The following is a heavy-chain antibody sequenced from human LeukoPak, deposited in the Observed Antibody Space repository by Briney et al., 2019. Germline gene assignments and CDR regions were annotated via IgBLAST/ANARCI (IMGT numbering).Heavy chain of an antibody. CDR1: GFTFNVYA. V-gene: IGHV3-23*01. D-gene: IGHD1-26*01. CDR2: ISGNGVST. CDR3: ARDPGSGWEPY. J-gene: IGHJ4*02. Sequence: GGSLRLSCAASGFTFNVYAMSWVRQAPGKGLEWVSYISGNGVSTYYADSVKGRFTVSRDNSMNTLYLEVNSLRVEDTGVYYCARDPGSGWEPYWGQGTLVTVSS.